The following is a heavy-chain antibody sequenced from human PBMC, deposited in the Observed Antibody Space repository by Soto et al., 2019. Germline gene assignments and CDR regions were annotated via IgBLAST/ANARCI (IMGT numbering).Heavy chain of an antibody. CDR3: AAIAAPSPYYYFGMDV. CDR2: IIPIFGTA. CDR1: GGTFNSYA. Sequence: SVKVSCKASGGTFNSYALSWVRQAPGQGLEWMGGIIPIFGTANYAQKFQGRVTITADKSTSTAYMELNNLRSEDTAMYYCAAIAAPSPYYYFGMDVWGQGTTVTVSS. J-gene: IGHJ6*02. V-gene: IGHV1-69*06. D-gene: IGHD2-21*01.